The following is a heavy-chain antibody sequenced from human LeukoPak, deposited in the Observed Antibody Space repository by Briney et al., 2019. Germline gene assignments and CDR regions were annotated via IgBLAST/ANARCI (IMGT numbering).Heavy chain of an antibody. CDR1: GGSLSGYY. CDR2: IYYSGST. V-gene: IGHV4-59*01. J-gene: IGHJ6*03. CDR3: ARVFGEDSSSWYNYYYMDV. D-gene: IGHD6-13*01. Sequence: SETLSLTCAVYGGSLSGYYWSWIRQPPGKGLEWIGYIYYSGSTNYNPSLKSRVTISVDTSKNQFSLKLSSVTAADTAVYYCARVFGEDSSSWYNYYYMDVWGKGTTVTVSS.